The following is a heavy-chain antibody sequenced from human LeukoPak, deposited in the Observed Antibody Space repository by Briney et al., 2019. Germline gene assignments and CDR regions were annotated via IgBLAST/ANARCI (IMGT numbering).Heavy chain of an antibody. CDR1: GFTFSDYY. J-gene: IGHJ4*02. CDR2: ISPSDNGI. D-gene: IGHD5-12*01. Sequence: GGSLRLSCAASGFTFSDYYMSWIRQAPGKGLEWVSYISPSDNGIYYADSVEGRFTISRDNAKNSLYLQMNSLRAEDTAVYYCARWDSGYPIDYWGQGTLVTVSS. V-gene: IGHV3-11*01. CDR3: ARWDSGYPIDY.